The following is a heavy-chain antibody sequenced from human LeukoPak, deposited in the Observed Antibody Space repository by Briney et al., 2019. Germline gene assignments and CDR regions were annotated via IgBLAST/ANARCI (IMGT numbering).Heavy chain of an antibody. J-gene: IGHJ4*02. V-gene: IGHV3-74*01. CDR1: GFTFSSHW. Sequence: GGSLRLSCAASGFTFSSHWMTWVRQAPGKGLVWVSRVNSDGSSTSYADSVKGRFTISRDNAKNTLYLQMNSLRAEDTAVYFCARALTAPDYWGQGTLVTVSS. CDR2: VNSDGSST. CDR3: ARALTAPDY. D-gene: IGHD3-9*01.